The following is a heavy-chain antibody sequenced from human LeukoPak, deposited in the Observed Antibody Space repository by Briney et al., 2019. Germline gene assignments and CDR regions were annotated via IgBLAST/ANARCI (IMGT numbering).Heavy chain of an antibody. J-gene: IGHJ4*02. V-gene: IGHV1-46*03. CDR2: IKPSGGST. D-gene: IGHD2-21*02. CDR1: GYTFTSYY. CDR3: ARAGMTTIFDF. Sequence: ASVKVSCKASGYTFTSYYMHWVRQAPGQGLEWMGIIKPSGGSTSHAQKVQGRVTMTRDTSTSTVYMELGSLRSEDTAVYYFARAGMTTIFDFWGQGTLVTVSS.